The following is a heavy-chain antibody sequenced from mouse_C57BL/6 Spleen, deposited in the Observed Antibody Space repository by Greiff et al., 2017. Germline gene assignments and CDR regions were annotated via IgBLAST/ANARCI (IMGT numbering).Heavy chain of an antibody. V-gene: IGHV5-17*01. CDR3: ARREGYGSLDY. J-gene: IGHJ4*01. Sequence: EVQVVESGGGLVKPGGSLKLSCAASGFTFSDYGMHWVRQAPEKGLEWVAYISSGSSTIYYADTVKGRFTISRDNSKKTQLLLMTSMRSEDTAMYYWARREGYGSLDYWGQGTSVTVSS. CDR2: ISSGSSTI. D-gene: IGHD2-2*01. CDR1: GFTFSDYG.